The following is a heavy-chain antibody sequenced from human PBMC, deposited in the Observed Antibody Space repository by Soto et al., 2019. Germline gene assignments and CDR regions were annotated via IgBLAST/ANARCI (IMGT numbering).Heavy chain of an antibody. CDR3: ARDLTAPMGHYYYYGMDV. CDR2: ISSSSSYI. J-gene: IGHJ6*02. CDR1: GFTFSSYS. V-gene: IGHV3-21*01. D-gene: IGHD3-10*01. Sequence: GGSLRLSCAASGFTFSSYSMNWVRQAPGKGLEWVSSISSSSSYIYYADSVKGRFTISRDNAKNSLYLQMNSLRAEDTAVYYCARDLTAPMGHYYYYGMDVWGQGTTVTVSS.